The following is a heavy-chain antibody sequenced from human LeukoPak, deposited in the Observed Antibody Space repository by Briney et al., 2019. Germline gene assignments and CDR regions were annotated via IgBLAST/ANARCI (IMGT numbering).Heavy chain of an antibody. CDR2: IYYSGST. CDR3: ARVLGWFGELDYYYYGMDV. J-gene: IGHJ6*02. D-gene: IGHD3-10*01. Sequence: SETLSLTCTVSGGSIGSYYWSWIRQPPGKGLEWIGYIYYSGSTNYNPSLKSRVTISVDTSKNQFSLKLSSVTAADTAVYYCARVLGWFGELDYYYYGMDVWGQGTTVTVSS. CDR1: GGSIGSYY. V-gene: IGHV4-59*01.